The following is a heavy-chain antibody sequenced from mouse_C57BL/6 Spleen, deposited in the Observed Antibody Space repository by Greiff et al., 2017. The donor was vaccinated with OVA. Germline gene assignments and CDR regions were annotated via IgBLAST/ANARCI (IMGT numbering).Heavy chain of an antibody. J-gene: IGHJ1*01. V-gene: IGHV5-16*01. CDR3: ARLLWYFDV. CDR2: INYDGSST. Sequence: EVMLVESEGGLVQPGSSMKLSCTASGFTFSDYYMAWVRQVPEKGLEWVANINYDGSSTYYLDSLKSRFIISRDNAKNILYLQMSSLKSEDTATYYCARLLWYFDVWGAGTTVTVSS. CDR1: GFTFSDYY.